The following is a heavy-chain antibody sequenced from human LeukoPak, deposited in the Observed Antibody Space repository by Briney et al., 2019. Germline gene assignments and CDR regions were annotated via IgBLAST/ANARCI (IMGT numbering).Heavy chain of an antibody. CDR1: GYSISSGYY. V-gene: IGHV4-38-2*02. CDR2: IYHSGST. D-gene: IGHD2-15*01. J-gene: IGHJ4*02. Sequence: SETLSLTCTASGYSISSGYYWGWIRQPPGKGLEWIGSIYHSGSTYYNPSLKSRVTISVDTSKNQFSLKLSSVTAADTAVYYCARLGIVVVVPDYWGQGTLVTVSS. CDR3: ARLGIVVVVPDY.